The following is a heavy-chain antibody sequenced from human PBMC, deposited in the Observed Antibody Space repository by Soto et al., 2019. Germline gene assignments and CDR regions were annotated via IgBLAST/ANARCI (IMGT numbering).Heavy chain of an antibody. CDR3: TRSGRKSANGFHP. D-gene: IGHD5-12*01. V-gene: IGHV1-69*06. J-gene: IGHJ5*02. CDR1: GGTFNSYS. Sequence: QVQLVQSGAEVKTPGSSVKVSCKASGGTFNSYSIDWVRQAPGQGFEWMGGIIPLSGRPNYAQRFQGRVTVSADKSTNTGYMEVNSLTHEDSAVYYCTRSGRKSANGFHPWGQGTLVTVSS. CDR2: IIPLSGRP.